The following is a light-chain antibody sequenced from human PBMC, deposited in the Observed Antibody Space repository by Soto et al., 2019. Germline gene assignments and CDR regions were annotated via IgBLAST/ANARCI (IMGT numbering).Light chain of an antibody. J-gene: IGKJ1*01. CDR3: QQYVSPPRT. CDR1: QSFTSNY. Sequence: IVLTQSPRTLSLSPGERATLSCGASQSFTSNYLAWYQQKPGQAPRLLIYGASSRATGIPDRFSGSESGTDFTLTISRLEPEDFAVYYCQQYVSPPRTFGQGTKWIS. V-gene: IGKV3-20*01. CDR2: GAS.